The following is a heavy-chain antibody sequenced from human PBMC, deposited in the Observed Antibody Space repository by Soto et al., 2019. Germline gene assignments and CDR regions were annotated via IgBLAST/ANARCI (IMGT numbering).Heavy chain of an antibody. D-gene: IGHD6-13*01. V-gene: IGHV3-64*01. CDR2: ISNNGAHT. CDR1: GLNIVNHG. Sequence: AGRLMRLSWGVAGLNIVNHGGHWIRQDKGKGLEYVSGISNNGAHTDYAKSVKGRFTTSRDNSENTLYLQMGSLRAEDMALYYCARRGYGSRWPNVYMDVWGKGTTVTVSS. J-gene: IGHJ6*03. CDR3: ARRGYGSRWPNVYMDV.